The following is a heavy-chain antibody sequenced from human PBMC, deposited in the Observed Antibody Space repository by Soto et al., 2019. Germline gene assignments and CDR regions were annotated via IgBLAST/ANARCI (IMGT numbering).Heavy chain of an antibody. CDR2: IWYDGSNK. D-gene: IGHD2-2*01. J-gene: IGHJ4*02. V-gene: IGHV3-33*01. Sequence: GGSLRLSCAASGFTFSSYGMHWVRQAPGKGLEWVAVIWYDGSNKYYADSVKGRFTISRDNSKNTLYLQMNSLRAEDTAVYYCAREGCSSTSFYYFDYRGKGTLVTVSS. CDR3: AREGCSSTSFYYFDY. CDR1: GFTFSSYG.